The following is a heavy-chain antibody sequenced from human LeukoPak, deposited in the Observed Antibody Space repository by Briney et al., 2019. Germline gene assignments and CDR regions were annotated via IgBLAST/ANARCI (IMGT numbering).Heavy chain of an antibody. J-gene: IGHJ5*02. V-gene: IGHV7-4-1*02. D-gene: IGHD1-14*01. Sequence: ASVKVSCKASGGTFSSYAISWVRQAPGQGLEWMGWINTNTGNPTYAQGFTGRFVFSLDTSVSTAYLQISSLKAEDTAVYYCARDSLVHLTGWFDPWGQGTLVTVSS. CDR2: INTNTGNP. CDR3: ARDSLVHLTGWFDP. CDR1: GGTFSSYA.